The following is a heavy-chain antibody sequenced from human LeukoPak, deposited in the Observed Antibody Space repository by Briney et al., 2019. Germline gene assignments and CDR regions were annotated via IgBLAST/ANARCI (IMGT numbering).Heavy chain of an antibody. CDR2: IYSGGST. CDR3: AREPDCSGGSCYSDAFDI. J-gene: IGHJ3*02. Sequence: GGSLRLSCAASGFTVSSNYMSWVRQAPGKGLEWVSVIYSGGSTYYADSVKGRFTISRDNSKNTLYLQMNSLRAEDTAVYYRAREPDCSGGSCYSDAFDIWGQGTMVTVSS. V-gene: IGHV3-53*01. CDR1: GFTVSSNY. D-gene: IGHD2-15*01.